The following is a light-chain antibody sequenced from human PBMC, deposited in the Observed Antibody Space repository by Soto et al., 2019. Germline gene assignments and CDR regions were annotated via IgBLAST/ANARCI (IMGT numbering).Light chain of an antibody. V-gene: IGKV3-15*01. Sequence: EIVMTQSPATLSVSPGERATLSXRASQXVXXSLAWYQQKPGQAPRLLIYGASTRATGISARFSDSGSGTEFTLTISSLQSEDFAVYYCQQYNKWPPTFGQGTKVEIK. CDR3: QQYNKWPPT. CDR2: GAS. J-gene: IGKJ1*01. CDR1: QXVXXS.